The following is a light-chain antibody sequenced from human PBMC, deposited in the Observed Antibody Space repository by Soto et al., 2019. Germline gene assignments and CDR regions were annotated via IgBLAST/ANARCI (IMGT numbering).Light chain of an antibody. V-gene: IGLV2-14*01. CDR2: DVS. Sequence: QSALTQPASVSGSPGQSITISCTGTSSDVGGYNYVSWYQQHPGKAPKLMIYDVSNRPSGASNRFSGSKSGNTASLTISGLQAEDEADYYCTSYTCSSTILFGGGTKLTVL. CDR1: SSDVGGYNY. CDR3: TSYTCSSTIL. J-gene: IGLJ2*01.